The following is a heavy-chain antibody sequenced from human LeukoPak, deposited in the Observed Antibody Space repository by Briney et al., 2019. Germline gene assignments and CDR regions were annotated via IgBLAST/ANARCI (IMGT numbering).Heavy chain of an antibody. D-gene: IGHD2-15*01. CDR1: GDSINTTDYF. CDR3: ARQSGEFFFDY. CDR2: IYYDGRT. Sequence: SETLSLTCTVSGDSINTTDYFWGWIRQSPEKGLEWIASIYYDGRTYYNPSVKSRATISIDTSKNQFSLNLMSVTAADTAVYFCARQSGEFFFDYWGQGTPVTVSS. V-gene: IGHV4-39*01. J-gene: IGHJ4*02.